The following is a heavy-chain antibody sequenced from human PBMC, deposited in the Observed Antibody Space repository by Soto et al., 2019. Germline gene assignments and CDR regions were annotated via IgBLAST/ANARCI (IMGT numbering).Heavy chain of an antibody. CDR3: ARGLYYLTGRLFPNWFDS. J-gene: IGHJ5*01. V-gene: IGHV4-30-4*01. D-gene: IGHD1-20*01. CDR1: GDSISNLCYF. CDR2: IYRMAST. Sequence: PSETLSLTCSVSGDSISNLCYFWAWIRQPPGQALESVQYIYRMASTYYNRSCESRVDMSVDRSKSHISLNVTSVTAAVTGVYFCARGLYYLTGRLFPNWFDSRGQGALVTVSS.